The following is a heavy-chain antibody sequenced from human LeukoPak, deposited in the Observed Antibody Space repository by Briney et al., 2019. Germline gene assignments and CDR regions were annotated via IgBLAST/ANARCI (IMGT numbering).Heavy chain of an antibody. Sequence: GASVKVSCKASGGTFSSYAISWVRQAPGQGLEWMGWINAGNGDTKYSQKFQGRVTITRDTSASTAYMELSSLRSEDTAVYYCARDGSYVAVAGRPFWFDPWGQGTLVTVSS. CDR1: GGTFSSYA. D-gene: IGHD6-19*01. J-gene: IGHJ5*02. V-gene: IGHV1-3*01. CDR3: ARDGSYVAVAGRPFWFDP. CDR2: INAGNGDT.